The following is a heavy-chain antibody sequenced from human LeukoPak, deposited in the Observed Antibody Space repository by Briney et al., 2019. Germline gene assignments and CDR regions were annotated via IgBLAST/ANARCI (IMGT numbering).Heavy chain of an antibody. CDR2: INPDGSVS. V-gene: IGHV3-74*01. D-gene: IGHD3-10*01. J-gene: IGHJ4*02. CDR3: ARELRNYGFLL. CDR1: EFTFSNYW. Sequence: GGSLRLSCAASEFTFSNYWMHWVRHAPGKGLVWVSRINPDGSVSSYADSVKDRFIISRDNAKNTVYLQMNGLRADDTALYYCARELRNYGFLLWGQGTLVTVSS.